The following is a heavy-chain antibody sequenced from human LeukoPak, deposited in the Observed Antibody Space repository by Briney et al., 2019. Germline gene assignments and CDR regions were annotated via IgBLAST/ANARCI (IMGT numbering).Heavy chain of an antibody. J-gene: IGHJ4*02. CDR1: GGSISSGGYY. CDR2: IYYSGST. D-gene: IGHD2-2*01. V-gene: IGHV4-31*03. Sequence: SETLSLTCTVSGGSISSGGYYWRWIRQHPGKGVEWIVYIYYSGSTYYNPSLKSRVTISVDTSKNQFSLKLSSVTAADTAVYYCARDRAHCGGTSCPSHNFDLWGQGTLVTVSS. CDR3: ARDRAHCGGTSCPSHNFDL.